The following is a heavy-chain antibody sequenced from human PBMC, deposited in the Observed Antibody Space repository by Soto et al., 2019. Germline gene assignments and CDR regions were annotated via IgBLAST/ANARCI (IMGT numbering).Heavy chain of an antibody. J-gene: IGHJ6*02. CDR1: GFTFSSYG. D-gene: IGHD2-2*01. CDR3: AKDWGYCISTSCYRWGMDV. CDR2: ISYDGSNK. Sequence: QVQLVESGGGVVQPGRSLRLSCAASGFTFSSYGMHWVRQAPGKGLEWVAVISYDGSNKYYADSVKGRFTISRDNSKNTRYLQMNSLRAEDTAVYYCAKDWGYCISTSCYRWGMDVWGQGTTVTVSS. V-gene: IGHV3-30*18.